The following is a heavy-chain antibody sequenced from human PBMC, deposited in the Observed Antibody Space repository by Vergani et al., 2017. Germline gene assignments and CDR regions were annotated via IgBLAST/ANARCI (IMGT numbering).Heavy chain of an antibody. D-gene: IGHD7-27*01. CDR2: IYSGGST. J-gene: IGHJ4*02. CDR3: ARALGDWGYYFDY. V-gene: IGHV3-66*02. Sequence: EVQLVESGGGLVQPGGSLRLSCAASGFTVSSNSMSWVRQAPGKGLEWVSVIYSGGSTYYADSVKGRFTISRDKSKNTLYLQMNSLRAEDTAVYYCARALGDWGYYFDYWGQGTLVTVAS. CDR1: GFTVSSNS.